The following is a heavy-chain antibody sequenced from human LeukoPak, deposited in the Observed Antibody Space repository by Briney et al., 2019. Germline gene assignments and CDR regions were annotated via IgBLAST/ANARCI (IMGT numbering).Heavy chain of an antibody. CDR2: INSDGSST. Sequence: GGSLRLSCAASGFTFSSYWMHWVRQSPGKGLVWVSRINSDGSSTSYADSVKARFTISRDNAKNTLYLQMNSLRAEDTAVYYCARETVAGYYFDYWGQGTLVTVSS. CDR3: ARETVAGYYFDY. D-gene: IGHD6-19*01. V-gene: IGHV3-74*01. CDR1: GFTFSSYW. J-gene: IGHJ4*02.